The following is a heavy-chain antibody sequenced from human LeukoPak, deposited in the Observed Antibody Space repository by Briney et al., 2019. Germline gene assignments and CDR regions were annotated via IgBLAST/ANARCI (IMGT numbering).Heavy chain of an antibody. CDR1: GFTFSSFP. CDR3: AKRLFSSGWSAFDI. J-gene: IGHJ3*02. V-gene: IGHV3-23*01. Sequence: PGGSLRLSCAASGFTFSSFPMTWARQAPGKGLEWVSAILDSGAETYYADSVKGRFTISRDNSKNMVHLQMNSLRVEDTAVYYCAKRLFSSGWSAFDIWGQGTMVTVSS. CDR2: ILDSGAET. D-gene: IGHD6-19*01.